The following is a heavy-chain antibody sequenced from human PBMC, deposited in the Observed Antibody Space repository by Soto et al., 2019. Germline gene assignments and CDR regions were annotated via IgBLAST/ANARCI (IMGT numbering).Heavy chain of an antibody. D-gene: IGHD2-2*01. V-gene: IGHV3-30-3*01. J-gene: IGHJ4*02. Sequence: GGSLRLSCAASGFTFSSYAMHWVRQAPGKGLEWVAVISYDGSNKYYADSVKGRFTISRDNSKNTLYLQMNSLRAEDTAVYYCARGAAAPVHYWGQGTLVTVSS. CDR3: ARGAAAPVHY. CDR2: ISYDGSNK. CDR1: GFTFSSYA.